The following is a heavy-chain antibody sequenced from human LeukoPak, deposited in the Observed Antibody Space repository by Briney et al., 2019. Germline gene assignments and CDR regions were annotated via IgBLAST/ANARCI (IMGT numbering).Heavy chain of an antibody. D-gene: IGHD2/OR15-2a*01. CDR1: GFTVTSNY. CDR2: IAAGGVT. V-gene: IGHV3-53*01. Sequence: GGSLRLSCAASGFTVTSNYMSWVHQAPGKGLEWVSVIAAGGVTYYADSVRGRFTISRDNSKNTLYLQMNSLRAEDTAVYYCARDGYNSTWYWYFDVWGRGTPVTVSS. CDR3: ARDGYNSTWYWYFDV. J-gene: IGHJ2*01.